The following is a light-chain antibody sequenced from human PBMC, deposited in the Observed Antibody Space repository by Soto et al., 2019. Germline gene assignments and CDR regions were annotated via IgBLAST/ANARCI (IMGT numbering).Light chain of an antibody. V-gene: IGKV3-20*01. CDR2: GAS. Sequence: EIGLTQSPGTLSLSPGERATLSCRASQSVSSSYLAWYQQKPGQAPSLLIYGASSRATGIPDRFSGSGSGTDFTLNISRLEPEDFAVYYCQQYGTSPRTFGQGTQVEIK. CDR3: QQYGTSPRT. J-gene: IGKJ1*01. CDR1: QSVSSSY.